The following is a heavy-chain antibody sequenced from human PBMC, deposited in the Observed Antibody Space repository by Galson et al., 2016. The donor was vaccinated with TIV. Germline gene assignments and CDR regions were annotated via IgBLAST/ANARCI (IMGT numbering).Heavy chain of an antibody. V-gene: IGHV2-70*11. CDR3: VRTPYGDSFGWYFDL. CDR1: GFSLNSNGMC. J-gene: IGHJ2*01. Sequence: PALVKPTQTLTLTCTFSGFSLNSNGMCVSWIRQPPGKALEWLARIDWDGDKYYSTFLQTRLTISKETSKNQVVLTMPNMDPVDTATYYCVRTPYGDSFGWYFDLWGRGTLVTVSS. D-gene: IGHD4-17*01. CDR2: IDWDGDK.